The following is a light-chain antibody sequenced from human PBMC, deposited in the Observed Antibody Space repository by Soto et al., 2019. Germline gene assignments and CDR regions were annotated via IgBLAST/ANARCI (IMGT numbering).Light chain of an antibody. CDR2: DVN. Sequence: QSALTQPRSVSGSPGQSVTISCTGTSNDVGGYNSVSWYQQHPGKAPKLFIYDVNKRPSGVPDRFSGSKSGNTASLTISGLQAEDEADYYCCSYAGTYTLWVFGGGTKVTVL. V-gene: IGLV2-11*01. CDR1: SNDVGGYNS. CDR3: CSYAGTYTLWV. J-gene: IGLJ3*02.